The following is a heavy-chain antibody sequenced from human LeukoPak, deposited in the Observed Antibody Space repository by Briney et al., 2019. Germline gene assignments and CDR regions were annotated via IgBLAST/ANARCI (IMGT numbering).Heavy chain of an antibody. CDR3: ARSYYYDYRQIDY. Sequence: SETLSLTCTVSGDSISTSSYYWGWIRQPPGKRLEWPGSIYYSGSTYYNPSLKNRVTISVDTSKNQFSLNLYSVTAADTAVFYCARSYYYDYRQIDYWGQGTLVTVSS. CDR1: GDSISTSSYY. J-gene: IGHJ4*02. D-gene: IGHD3-22*01. CDR2: IYYSGST. V-gene: IGHV4-39*01.